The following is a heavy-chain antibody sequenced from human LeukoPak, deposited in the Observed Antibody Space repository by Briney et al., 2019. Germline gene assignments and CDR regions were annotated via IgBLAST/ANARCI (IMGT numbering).Heavy chain of an antibody. CDR3: AKSTTVTQRGYFDY. CDR1: GFTFSSYG. J-gene: IGHJ4*02. CDR2: ISYDGNNK. D-gene: IGHD4-17*01. V-gene: IGHV3-30*18. Sequence: GRSLRLSCAASGFTFSSYGMHWVRQAPAKGLEWVAIISYDGNNKYYADSVKGRFTISRDNSKNTLYLQMNSLRAEDTAVYYCAKSTTVTQRGYFDYWGQGTLVTVSS.